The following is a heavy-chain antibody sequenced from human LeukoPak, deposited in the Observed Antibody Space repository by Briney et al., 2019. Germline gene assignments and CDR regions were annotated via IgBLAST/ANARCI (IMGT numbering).Heavy chain of an antibody. J-gene: IGHJ4*02. CDR3: ARDWDYVWGSYRANDFDY. CDR2: ISAYNGNT. V-gene: IGHV1-18*01. CDR1: GYTFTSYD. Sequence: GASVKVSCXASGYTFTSYDISWVRQAPGQGLEWMGWISAYNGNTNYAQKLQGRVTMTTDTSTSTAYMELRSLRSDDTAVYYCARDWDYVWGSYRANDFDYWGQGTLVTVSS. D-gene: IGHD3-16*02.